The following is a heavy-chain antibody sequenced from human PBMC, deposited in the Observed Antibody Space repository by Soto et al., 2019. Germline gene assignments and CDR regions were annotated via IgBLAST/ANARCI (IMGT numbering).Heavy chain of an antibody. Sequence: PGGSLRLSCVASAFTFDTYGIHWVRQAPGKGLQWVALISYEGSNTYYADSVRGRFTISRDNSKNTLYLQINALRPEDTGVYYCARVTPGNNLYYFSGLDVWGQGTSVTVS. D-gene: IGHD1-1*01. CDR1: AFTFDTYG. CDR2: ISYEGSNT. J-gene: IGHJ6*02. CDR3: ARVTPGNNLYYFSGLDV. V-gene: IGHV3-30-3*01.